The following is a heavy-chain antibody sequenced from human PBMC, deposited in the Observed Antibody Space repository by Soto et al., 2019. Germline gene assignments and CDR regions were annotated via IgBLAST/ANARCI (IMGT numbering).Heavy chain of an antibody. CDR1: GFTFSSYA. CDR2: ISYDGSNT. J-gene: IGHJ4*02. D-gene: IGHD3-10*01. Sequence: GGSLRLSCAASGFTFSSYAMHWVRQAPGKGLEWVAVISYDGSNTYYADSVKGRFTISRDNSKNTLYLQMNSLRAEDTAVYYCAKDLYSATMVRGVIYGVPDYWGQGTLVTVSS. CDR3: AKDLYSATMVRGVIYGVPDY. V-gene: IGHV3-30-3*01.